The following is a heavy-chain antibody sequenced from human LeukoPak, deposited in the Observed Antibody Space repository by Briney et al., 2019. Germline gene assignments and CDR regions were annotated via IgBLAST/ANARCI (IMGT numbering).Heavy chain of an antibody. CDR1: GYTLTELS. J-gene: IGHJ6*03. CDR3: ATDGASRDYYYYYMDV. CDR2: FDPEDGET. D-gene: IGHD3-16*01. V-gene: IGHV1-24*01. Sequence: ASVKVSCKVSGYTLTELSMHWVRQSPGKGLEWMGGFDPEDGETIYAQKFQGRVTMTEDTSRDTAYMEMSSLRSEDTAVYDCATDGASRDYYYYYMDVWGKGTTVTVSS.